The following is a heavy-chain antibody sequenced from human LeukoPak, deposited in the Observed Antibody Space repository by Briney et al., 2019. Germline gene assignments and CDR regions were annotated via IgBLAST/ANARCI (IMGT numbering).Heavy chain of an antibody. CDR3: ARERYCSGGSCYSRRLFVFDF. V-gene: IGHV4-34*01. CDR2: INHSGST. J-gene: IGHJ3*01. CDR1: GGSFSGYY. D-gene: IGHD2-15*01. Sequence: KPSETLSLTCAVYGGSFSGYYWSWIRQPPGKGLEWIGEINHSGSTNYNPSLKSRVTISVDTSKNQFSLKLSSVTAADTAVYYCARERYCSGGSCYSRRLFVFDFWGQGTMVTVSS.